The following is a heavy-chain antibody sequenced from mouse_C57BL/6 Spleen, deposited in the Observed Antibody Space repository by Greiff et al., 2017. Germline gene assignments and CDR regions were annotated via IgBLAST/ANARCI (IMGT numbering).Heavy chain of an antibody. CDR3: ARLNDYDERGAFDY. Sequence: VHVKQSGPELVKPGASVKISCKASGYSFTDYNMNWVKQSNGKSLEWIGVINPNYGTTSYNQKFKGKATLTVDQSSSTAYMQLNSLTSEDSAVYYCARLNDYDERGAFDYWGQGTTLTVSS. V-gene: IGHV1-39*01. J-gene: IGHJ2*01. D-gene: IGHD2-4*01. CDR1: GYSFTDYN. CDR2: INPNYGTT.